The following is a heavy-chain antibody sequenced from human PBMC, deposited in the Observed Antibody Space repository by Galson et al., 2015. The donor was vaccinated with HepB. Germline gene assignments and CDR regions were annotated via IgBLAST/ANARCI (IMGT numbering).Heavy chain of an antibody. CDR1: GDSVSSNSAA. D-gene: IGHD6-13*01. CDR3: ARDRYSSSWYLAGTVGFTDP. Sequence: CAISGDSVSSNSAAWNWIRQSPSRGLEWLGRTYYRSKWYNDYAVSVKSRITINPDTSKNQFSLQLNSVTPEDTAVYYCARDRYSSSWYLAGTVGFTDPWGQGTLVTVSS. CDR2: TYYRSKWYN. V-gene: IGHV6-1*01. J-gene: IGHJ5*02.